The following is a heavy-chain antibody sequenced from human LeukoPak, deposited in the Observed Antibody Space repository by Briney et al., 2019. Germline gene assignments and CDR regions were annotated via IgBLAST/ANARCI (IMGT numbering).Heavy chain of an antibody. CDR1: GGSISSYY. D-gene: IGHD2-2*01. V-gene: IGHV4-4*07. CDR3: ARGRIGYCGSTSCPGTFDI. CDR2: IYSSGST. Sequence: SETLSLTCTVSGGSISSYYWSWIRQPAGEGLEWIGRIYSSGSTNYNPSLKSRVTISVDTSKNQFSLKLSSMTAADTAIYYCARGRIGYCGSTSCPGTFDIWGQGTMVTVSS. J-gene: IGHJ3*02.